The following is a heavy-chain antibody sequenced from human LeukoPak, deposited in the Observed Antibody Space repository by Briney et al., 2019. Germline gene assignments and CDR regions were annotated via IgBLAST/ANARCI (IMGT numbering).Heavy chain of an antibody. CDR1: GGSISSSSYY. J-gene: IGHJ4*02. CDR3: ARSPGQWLVDFDY. Sequence: SETLSLTCTVSGGSISSSSYYWGWIRQPPGKGLEWIGSIYYSGSTYYNPSLRSRVTISVDTSKNQFSLKLSSVTAADTAVYYCARSPGQWLVDFDYWGQGTLVTVSS. V-gene: IGHV4-39*01. D-gene: IGHD6-19*01. CDR2: IYYSGST.